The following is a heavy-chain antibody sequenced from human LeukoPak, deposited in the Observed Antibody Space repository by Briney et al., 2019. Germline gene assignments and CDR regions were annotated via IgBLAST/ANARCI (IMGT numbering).Heavy chain of an antibody. J-gene: IGHJ3*02. CDR2: IIPIFGTA. V-gene: IGHV1-69*13. CDR1: VVTFSSYA. Sequence: GASVKVSCKASVVTFSSYAISWVRQAPGQGLEWMGGIIPIFGTANYAQQFQGRVTINADESTSTAYMELSSLRSEDTAVYYCARGRSEGSGPDNAFDIWGQGTMVTVSS. D-gene: IGHD3-10*01. CDR3: ARGRSEGSGPDNAFDI.